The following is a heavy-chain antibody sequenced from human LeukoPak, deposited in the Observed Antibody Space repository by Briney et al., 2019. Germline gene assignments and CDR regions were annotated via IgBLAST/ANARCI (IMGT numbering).Heavy chain of an antibody. CDR1: GFTFSDYG. CDR2: IRYDGTNK. J-gene: IGHJ1*01. CDR3: AKFPPPYSPPLFY. Sequence: QPGGSLRLSCAVSGFTFSDYGMHWARQAPGKGLEWVAFIRYDGTNKYYADSVKGRFTISRDNSKNTLYLQMNNLRSEDTAVYYCAKFPPPYSPPLFYWGQGTLVTVSS. V-gene: IGHV3-30*02. D-gene: IGHD2-15*01.